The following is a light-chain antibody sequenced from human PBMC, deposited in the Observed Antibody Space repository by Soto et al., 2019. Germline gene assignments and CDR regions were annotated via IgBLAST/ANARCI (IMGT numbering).Light chain of an antibody. V-gene: IGKV1-39*01. Sequence: DIQMTPSPSSLSASVGDRVTITCRASQTISSSFNWYQQKPGKAPDLLIYAASNLQSGVPSRFSGSGSGSDFTLTISSLQPEDFATYYCQQSYSSPQMYTFGQGTRLEIK. CDR3: QQSYSSPQMYT. CDR1: QTISSS. J-gene: IGKJ2*01. CDR2: AAS.